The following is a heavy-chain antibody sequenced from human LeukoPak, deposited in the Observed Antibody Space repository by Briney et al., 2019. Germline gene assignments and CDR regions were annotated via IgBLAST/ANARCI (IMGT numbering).Heavy chain of an antibody. CDR3: ARGLFAASFDY. Sequence: ASETLSLTCTVSGGSIGSYYWSWIRQPPGKGLEWIGYIYYSGSTNYNPSLKSRVTISVDTSKNQFTLKLNSVTAADTAVYYCARGLFAASFDYWGQGTLVTVSS. CDR1: GGSIGSYY. CDR2: IYYSGST. V-gene: IGHV4-59*01. D-gene: IGHD6-13*01. J-gene: IGHJ4*02.